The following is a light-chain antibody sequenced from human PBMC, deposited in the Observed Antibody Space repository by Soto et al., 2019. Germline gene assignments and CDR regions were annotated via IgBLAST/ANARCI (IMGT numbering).Light chain of an antibody. V-gene: IGKV4-1*01. CDR3: QQYYSTPHT. CDR2: WAS. J-gene: IGKJ5*01. CDR1: QSVLYSSNNKNY. Sequence: IVMTQSPDSLAVSLCERATINCKSSQSVLYSSNNKNYLAWYQQKPGQPPKLLIYWASTRESGVPDRFSGSGSGTDFTLTISSLQAEDVAVYYCQQYYSTPHTFGQGTRLEIK.